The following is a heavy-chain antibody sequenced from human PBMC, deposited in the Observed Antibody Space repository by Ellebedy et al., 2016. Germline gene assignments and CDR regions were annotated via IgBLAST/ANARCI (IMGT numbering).Heavy chain of an antibody. CDR3: ARGEEGGIAVAGTINV. CDR1: GYTFTSYY. J-gene: IGHJ4*02. D-gene: IGHD6-19*01. CDR2: INPSGGST. V-gene: IGHV1-46*01. Sequence: ASVKVSCKASGYTFTSYYMHWVRQAPGQGLEWMGIINPSGGSTSYAQKFQGRVTMTRETSTSTVYMELSSLRSEDTAVYYCARGEEGGIAVAGTINVWGQGTLVTVSS.